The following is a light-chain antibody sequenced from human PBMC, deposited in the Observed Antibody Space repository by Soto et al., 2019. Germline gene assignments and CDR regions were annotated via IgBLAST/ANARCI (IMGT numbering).Light chain of an antibody. CDR2: DVT. Sequence: QSVLTQPRSVSGSPGQSVTISCTGTSGDVGGYNYVSWYQQHPGKAPKVVIFDVTKRPSGVPDRFSGSKSGNTASLTISGLQAEDEADYYCCSYAGSVYVFGTGTKVTVL. CDR3: CSYAGSVYV. V-gene: IGLV2-11*01. CDR1: SGDVGGYNY. J-gene: IGLJ1*01.